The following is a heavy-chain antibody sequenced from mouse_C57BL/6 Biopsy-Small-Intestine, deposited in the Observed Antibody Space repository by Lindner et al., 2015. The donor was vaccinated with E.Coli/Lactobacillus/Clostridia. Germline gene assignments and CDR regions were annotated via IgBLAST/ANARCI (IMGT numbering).Heavy chain of an antibody. CDR3: ASNGYYYAMDY. Sequence: VQLQESGGGLVRPGGSLKLSRAASGFTFSDYGMHWVRQAPEKGLEWVAYISSGSSTIYYADTVKGRFTISRDNAKNTLFLQMTSLRSEDTAMYYCASNGYYYAMDYWGQGTSVTVSS. CDR2: ISSGSSTI. CDR1: GFTFSDYG. D-gene: IGHD2-2*01. J-gene: IGHJ4*01. V-gene: IGHV5-17*01.